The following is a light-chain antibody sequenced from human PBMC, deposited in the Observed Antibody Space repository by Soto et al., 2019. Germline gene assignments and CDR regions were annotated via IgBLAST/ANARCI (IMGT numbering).Light chain of an antibody. CDR1: SSNIGNNA. Sequence: QSVLTQAPSVSEAPRQRVTISCSGSSSNIGNNAVNWYQQLPGKAPKLLIYYDDLLPSGVSDRFSGSKSGTSASLAISGLQSVDEADYYCAAWDDSLNGYVFGTGTKVTVL. V-gene: IGLV1-36*01. CDR2: YDD. CDR3: AAWDDSLNGYV. J-gene: IGLJ1*01.